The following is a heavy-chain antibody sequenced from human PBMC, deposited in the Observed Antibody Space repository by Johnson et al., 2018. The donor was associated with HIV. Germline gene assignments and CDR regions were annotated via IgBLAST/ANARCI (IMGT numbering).Heavy chain of an antibody. V-gene: IGHV3-43*01. D-gene: IGHD1-14*01. Sequence: VESGGIVVQPGGSLRISCVASGFTFADYTMHWVRQAPGWGLEWVSLVSWDGDSTYYADSVKGRFTISRDNAKNSLYLQMNSLRAEDTAVYYCVTRDPTHRPGAFDIWGQGIMVTVSS. CDR1: GFTFADYT. CDR2: VSWDGDST. CDR3: VTRDPTHRPGAFDI. J-gene: IGHJ3*02.